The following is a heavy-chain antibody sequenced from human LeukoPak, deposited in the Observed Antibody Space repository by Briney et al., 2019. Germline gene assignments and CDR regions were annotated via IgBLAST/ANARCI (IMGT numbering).Heavy chain of an antibody. J-gene: IGHJ5*02. Sequence: PSETLSLTCTVSGDSISSGDYYWSWIRQPAGKGPEWIGRISSSGSTNYDPSLKSRVTISVDTSKNQFSLKLSSVTAADTAVYYCARGRSYDFWSGYFRPRPNWFDPWGQGTLVTVSS. CDR1: GDSISSGDYY. CDR2: ISSSGST. V-gene: IGHV4-61*02. D-gene: IGHD3-3*01. CDR3: ARGRSYDFWSGYFRPRPNWFDP.